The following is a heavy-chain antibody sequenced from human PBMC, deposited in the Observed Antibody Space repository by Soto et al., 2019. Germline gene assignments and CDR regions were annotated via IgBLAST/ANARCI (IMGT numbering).Heavy chain of an antibody. Sequence: PSETLSLTCTVSGGSISSYYWSWIRQFPGKGLEWIGHIYYSGSTNYNPSLKSRVTISVDTSKNQFSLKLSSVTAADTAVYYCARQVSSLTYITPIGGWFDPWGQGTLVTVSS. CDR1: GGSISSYY. V-gene: IGHV4-59*08. D-gene: IGHD1-20*01. J-gene: IGHJ5*02. CDR3: ARQVSSLTYITPIGGWFDP. CDR2: IYYSGST.